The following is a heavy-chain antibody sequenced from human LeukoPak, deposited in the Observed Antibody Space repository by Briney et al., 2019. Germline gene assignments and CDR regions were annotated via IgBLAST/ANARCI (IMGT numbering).Heavy chain of an antibody. Sequence: SVKVSCKASGGTFSSYAISWVRQAPGQGLEWMGGIIPIFGTANYAQKFQGRVTITADKSTSTAYMELSSLRSDDTAVYYCARAGLDSSGYLYMDVWGKGTTVTISS. V-gene: IGHV1-69*06. CDR2: IIPIFGTA. CDR3: ARAGLDSSGYLYMDV. J-gene: IGHJ6*03. D-gene: IGHD3-22*01. CDR1: GGTFSSYA.